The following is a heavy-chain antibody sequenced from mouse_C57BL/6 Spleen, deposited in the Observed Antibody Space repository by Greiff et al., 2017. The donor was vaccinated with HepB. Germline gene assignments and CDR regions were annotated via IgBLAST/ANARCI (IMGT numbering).Heavy chain of an antibody. CDR1: GYAFSSSW. D-gene: IGHD1-1*01. CDR2: IYPGDGDT. Sequence: VQLQQSGPELVKPGASVKISCKASGYAFSSSWMNWVKQRPGKGLEWIGRIYPGDGDTNYNGKLKGKATLTADKSSSTAYMQLSSLTSEDSAVYFCARSTVVATGDYYAMDYWGQGTSVTVSS. V-gene: IGHV1-82*01. CDR3: ARSTVVATGDYYAMDY. J-gene: IGHJ4*01.